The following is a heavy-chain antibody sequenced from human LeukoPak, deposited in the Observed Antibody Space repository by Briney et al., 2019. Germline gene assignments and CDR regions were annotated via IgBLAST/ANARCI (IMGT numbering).Heavy chain of an antibody. D-gene: IGHD3-3*01. Sequence: SVKVSCKASGGTFSSYAISWVRQAPGQGLEWMGGIIPIFGIANYAQKFQGRVTITADKSTSTAYMELSSLRSEDTAVYYCVRGGHWIHYDFWSGYLDYWGQGTLVTVSS. V-gene: IGHV1-69*10. CDR1: GGTFSSYA. CDR2: IIPIFGIA. CDR3: VRGGHWIHYDFWSGYLDY. J-gene: IGHJ4*02.